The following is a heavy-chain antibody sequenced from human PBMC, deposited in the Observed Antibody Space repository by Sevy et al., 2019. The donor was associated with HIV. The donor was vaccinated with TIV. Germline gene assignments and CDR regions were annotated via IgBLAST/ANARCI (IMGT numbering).Heavy chain of an antibody. CDR2: INQDGSEK. CDR3: ARALAKAARHY. Sequence: GGSLRLSCAASGFSFSNYWMTWVRQTPGKGLEWVANINQDGSEKYYVDSVKGRFTVSRDNTQNSLYLQMNSLRAEDTAVYYCARALAKAARHYWGQGTLVTVSS. CDR1: GFSFSNYW. D-gene: IGHD6-6*01. V-gene: IGHV3-7*03. J-gene: IGHJ4*02.